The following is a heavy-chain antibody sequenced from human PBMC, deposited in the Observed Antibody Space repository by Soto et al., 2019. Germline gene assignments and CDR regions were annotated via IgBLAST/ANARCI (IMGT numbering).Heavy chain of an antibody. CDR1: GYTFSSHA. CDR2: INVGSGNT. Sequence: QVQVVQSGAEVKEPGASVKVSCKASGYTFSSHAIHWVRQAPGQRLEWMGRINVGSGNTRYSKKFQFRVAMTRDTSASTDYMELSSLISEDTGVYYCARAASIAAAGIFFQHWGQGTPVSVSS. V-gene: IGHV1-3*01. D-gene: IGHD3-3*02. CDR3: ARAASIAAAGIFFQH. J-gene: IGHJ1*01.